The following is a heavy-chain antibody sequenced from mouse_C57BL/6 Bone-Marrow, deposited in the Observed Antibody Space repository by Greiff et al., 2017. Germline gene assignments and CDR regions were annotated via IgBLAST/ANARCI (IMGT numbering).Heavy chain of an antibody. CDR2: INYDGSST. J-gene: IGHJ2*01. Sequence: VKLMESEGGLVQPGSSMKLSCTASGFTFSDYYMAWVRQVPEKGLEWVANINYDGSSTYYLDSLKSRFIISRDNAKNILYLQMSSLKSEDTATYYCAREGTTGYYFDYWGQGTTLTVSS. CDR1: GFTFSDYY. CDR3: AREGTTGYYFDY. D-gene: IGHD2-12*01. V-gene: IGHV5-16*01.